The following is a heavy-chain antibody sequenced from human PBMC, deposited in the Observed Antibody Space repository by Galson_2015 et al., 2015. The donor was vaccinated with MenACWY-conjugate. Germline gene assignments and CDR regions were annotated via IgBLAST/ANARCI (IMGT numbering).Heavy chain of an antibody. V-gene: IGHV3-23*01. Sequence: SLRLSCAASGFTFSSHGMSWVRQAPGKGLEWVSAIRSSGGKTYYADSVKGRFTISRDNSENTLYLQMNSLRAEDTAVYYCARDHMLTGHILDYWGQGNLVTVSS. CDR1: GFTFSSHG. CDR3: ARDHMLTGHILDY. D-gene: IGHD3-9*01. CDR2: IRSSGGKT. J-gene: IGHJ4*02.